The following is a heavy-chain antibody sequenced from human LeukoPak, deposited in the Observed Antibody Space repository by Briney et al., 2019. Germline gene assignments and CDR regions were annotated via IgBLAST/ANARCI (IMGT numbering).Heavy chain of an antibody. V-gene: IGHV1-8*01. Sequence: ASVKVSCKASGYTFTSYDINWVRQATGQGLEWMGWMNPNSGNTGYAQKFQGRVTMTRDMSTSTVYMELSSLRSEDTAVYYCARDGGAQIGYCSGGSCYAWFDPWGQGTLVTVSS. D-gene: IGHD2-15*01. CDR1: GYTFTSYD. J-gene: IGHJ5*02. CDR3: ARDGGAQIGYCSGGSCYAWFDP. CDR2: MNPNSGNT.